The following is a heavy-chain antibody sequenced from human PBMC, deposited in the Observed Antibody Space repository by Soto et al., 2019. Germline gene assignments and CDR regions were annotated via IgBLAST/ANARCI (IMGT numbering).Heavy chain of an antibody. J-gene: IGHJ4*02. CDR3: ARDKVGTTPLDY. D-gene: IGHD1-26*01. Sequence: QVQLVESGGGVVQPGRSLRLSCAASGFIFNTYGMHWVRQAPVKGLEWVAVIWYGTSNKYYADFVKGRFTISRDNSKNTVYLEMNSLRAEDTAVYYCARDKVGTTPLDYWGQGTLVTVSS. CDR1: GFIFNTYG. CDR2: IWYGTSNK. V-gene: IGHV3-33*01.